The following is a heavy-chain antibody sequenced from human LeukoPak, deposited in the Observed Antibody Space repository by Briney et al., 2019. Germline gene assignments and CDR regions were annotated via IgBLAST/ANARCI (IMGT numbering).Heavy chain of an antibody. Sequence: GGSLRLSCGASGFTFSSYGMHWVRQAPSKGLEWVAFIVYDGSDKYYADSVKGRFTISRDNSKDTLYLQMNSLRAEDTAVYYCARGRVFPDAFDIWGQGTMVTVSS. D-gene: IGHD2-21*01. CDR2: IVYDGSDK. CDR1: GFTFSSYG. CDR3: ARGRVFPDAFDI. J-gene: IGHJ3*02. V-gene: IGHV3-30*02.